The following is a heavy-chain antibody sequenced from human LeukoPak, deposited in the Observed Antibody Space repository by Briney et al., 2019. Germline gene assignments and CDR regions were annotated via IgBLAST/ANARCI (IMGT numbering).Heavy chain of an antibody. J-gene: IGHJ3*02. CDR3: ARDMGNDAFDI. CDR1: GFTFSSYS. V-gene: IGHV3-21*01. CDR2: ISSSSSYI. Sequence: PGGSLRLSCAASGFTFSSYSMNWVRQAPGKGLEWVSSISSSSSYIYCADSVKGRFTISRDNAKNSLYLQMNSLRAEDTAVYYCARDMGNDAFDIWGQGTMVTVSS. D-gene: IGHD1-26*01.